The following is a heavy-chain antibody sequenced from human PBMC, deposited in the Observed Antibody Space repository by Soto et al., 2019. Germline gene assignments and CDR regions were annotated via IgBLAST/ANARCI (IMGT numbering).Heavy chain of an antibody. Sequence: RLSCSASGFTFSSYAMHWVRPAPGKGLEWVAVISYDGSNKYYADSVKGRFTISRDNSKNTLYLQMNSLRAEDTAVYYCAREYSSSPAPFDYWGQGTLVTVSS. D-gene: IGHD6-6*01. CDR3: AREYSSSPAPFDY. J-gene: IGHJ4*02. CDR2: ISYDGSNK. CDR1: GFTFSSYA. V-gene: IGHV3-30-3*01.